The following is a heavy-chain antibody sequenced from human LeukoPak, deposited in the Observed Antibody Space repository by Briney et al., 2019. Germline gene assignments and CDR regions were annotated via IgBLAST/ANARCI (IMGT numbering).Heavy chain of an antibody. D-gene: IGHD3-10*01. J-gene: IGHJ4*02. V-gene: IGHV3-23*01. Sequence: PGGSLRLSCAASGFTFNTHGMHWVRQAPGKGLEWVSAISGSGGSTYYADSVKGRFTISRDNSKNTLYLQMNSLRAEDTAVYYCTMVRGVIISYYFDYWGQGTLVTVSS. CDR3: TMVRGVIISYYFDY. CDR1: GFTFNTHG. CDR2: ISGSGGST.